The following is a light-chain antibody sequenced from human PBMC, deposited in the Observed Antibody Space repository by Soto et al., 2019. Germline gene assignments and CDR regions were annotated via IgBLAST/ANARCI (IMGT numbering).Light chain of an antibody. Sequence: SYELTQPPSVSVVPGKTATITCGGNDIRSKGVHWYQQRPGQAPVMVISYGTDRPSGIPERFSGANSANTATLTISRVEAGDEADYYCQVWDASSDHPVFGGGTKLTVL. CDR1: DIRSKG. CDR3: QVWDASSDHPV. V-gene: IGLV3-21*04. CDR2: YGT. J-gene: IGLJ2*01.